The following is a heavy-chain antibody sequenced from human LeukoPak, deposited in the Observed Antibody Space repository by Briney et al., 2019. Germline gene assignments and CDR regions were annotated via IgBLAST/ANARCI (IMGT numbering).Heavy chain of an antibody. CDR2: ISYDGSNK. J-gene: IGHJ4*02. CDR1: EFSVGSNY. CDR3: ARVRKSSGYTFDY. V-gene: IGHV3-30*03. Sequence: QPGGSLRLSCAASEFSVGSNYMTWVRQAPGKGLEWVAVISYDGSNKYYADSVKGRFTISRDNSKNTLYLQMNSLRAEDTAVYYCARVRKSSGYTFDYWGRGTLVTVSS. D-gene: IGHD3-22*01.